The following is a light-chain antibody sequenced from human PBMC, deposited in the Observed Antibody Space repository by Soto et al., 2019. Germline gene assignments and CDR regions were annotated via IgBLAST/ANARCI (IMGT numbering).Light chain of an antibody. CDR3: QQRSNWPPIT. J-gene: IGKJ5*01. Sequence: EIVSTQSPVTLSLSPGERATLSCGASQSVSSSLAWYQQKPGQAPRLLIYDASHRASGIPARFSGSGSGTDFTLTISSLEPEDAALYYCQQRSNWPPITFGQGTRLEIK. CDR1: QSVSSS. V-gene: IGKV3-11*01. CDR2: DAS.